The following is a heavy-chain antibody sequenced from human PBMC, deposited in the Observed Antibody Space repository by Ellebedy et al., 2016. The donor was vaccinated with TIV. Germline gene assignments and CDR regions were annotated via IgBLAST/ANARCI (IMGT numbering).Heavy chain of an antibody. V-gene: IGHV3-30-3*01. Sequence: GGSLRLSCAASGFTFSSYAMHWVRQAPGKGLEWVAVILYDGSNKYYADSVKGRFTISRDNSKNTLYLQMNSLRAEDTAVYYCARDAYYYDSSGYYRTYYYYGMDVWGQGTTVTVSS. CDR1: GFTFSSYA. J-gene: IGHJ6*02. CDR3: ARDAYYYDSSGYYRTYYYYGMDV. D-gene: IGHD3-22*01. CDR2: ILYDGSNK.